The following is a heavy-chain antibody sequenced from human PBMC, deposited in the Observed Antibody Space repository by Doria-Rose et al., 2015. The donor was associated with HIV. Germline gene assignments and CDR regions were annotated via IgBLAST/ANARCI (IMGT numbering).Heavy chain of an antibody. CDR2: IKQDGSEK. V-gene: IGHV3-7*05. J-gene: IGHJ3*02. Sequence: YWMSWVRQAPGKGLEWVANIKQDGSEKYFVDSVKGRFTISRDNAKNSLYLQMNSLRAEDTAVYYCARGPVITSGDAFDIWGQGTMVTVSS. CDR1: YW. D-gene: IGHD3-22*01. CDR3: ARGPVITSGDAFDI.